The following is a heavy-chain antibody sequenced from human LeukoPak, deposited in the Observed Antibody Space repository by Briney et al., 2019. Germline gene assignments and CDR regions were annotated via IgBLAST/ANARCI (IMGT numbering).Heavy chain of an antibody. CDR2: IWYDGSNK. Sequence: QPGRSLRLSCAASGFTFSSYGMHWVRQAPGKGLEWVAVIWYDGSNKYYADSVKSRFTISRENSKNTLYLQMNRLRAEDTAVYYCARDRVDCSSTSCYPPNWFDPWGQGTLDTVSS. J-gene: IGHJ5*02. CDR3: ARDRVDCSSTSCYPPNWFDP. V-gene: IGHV3-33*01. D-gene: IGHD2-2*01. CDR1: GFTFSSYG.